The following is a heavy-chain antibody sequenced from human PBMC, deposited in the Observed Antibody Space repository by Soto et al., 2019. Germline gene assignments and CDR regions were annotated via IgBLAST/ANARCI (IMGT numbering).Heavy chain of an antibody. CDR3: ARDYDFWSGYPPDYYGMDV. CDR1: GGSISSYY. CDR2: IYYSGST. V-gene: IGHV4-59*12. D-gene: IGHD3-3*01. Sequence: SETLSLTCTVSGGSISSYYWSWIRQPPEKGQEWIGYIYYSGSTYYNPSLKSRVTISVDTSKNQFSLKLSSVTAADTAVYYCARDYDFWSGYPPDYYGMDVWGQGTTVTVSS. J-gene: IGHJ6*02.